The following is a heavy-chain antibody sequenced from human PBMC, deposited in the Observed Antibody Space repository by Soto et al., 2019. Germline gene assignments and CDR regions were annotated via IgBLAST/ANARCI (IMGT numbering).Heavy chain of an antibody. CDR1: GYSFTHFE. J-gene: IGHJ4*01. D-gene: IGHD7-27*01. CDR3: ARGLTRLDY. V-gene: IGHV1-3*04. CDR2: INTGNGDT. Sequence: QVQLVQSGPEVKQPGASVRISCQASGYSFTHFEMHWVRQAPGQRLEWMGWINTGNGDTKYSQKFQGRVTFTRDTSASTAYLDLDGLTSDDTSFYFCARGLTRLDYWVQEPWSPSPQ.